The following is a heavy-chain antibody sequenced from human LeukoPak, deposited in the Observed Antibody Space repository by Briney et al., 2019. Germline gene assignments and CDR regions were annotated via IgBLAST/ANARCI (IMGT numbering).Heavy chain of an antibody. CDR1: GFTFSNAW. V-gene: IGHV3-15*01. D-gene: IGHD3-22*01. J-gene: IGHJ4*02. CDR2: IKSKTDGGTT. Sequence: PGGSLRLSCAASGFTFSNAWMSWVRQDPGKGLEWVSRIKSKTDGGTTDYAAPVKGRFTISRDDSKNTLYLQMNSLKTEDTAVYYCTTDPERYYYDSSGYYGLFWGQGTLVTVSS. CDR3: TTDPERYYYDSSGYYGLF.